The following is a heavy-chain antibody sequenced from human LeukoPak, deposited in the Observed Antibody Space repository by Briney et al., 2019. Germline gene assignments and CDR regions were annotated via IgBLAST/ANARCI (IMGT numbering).Heavy chain of an antibody. D-gene: IGHD4-17*01. CDR1: GYTFTSHA. CDR3: ARDLGGDYGWNALDY. Sequence: ASVKVSCKASGYTFTSHAMHWVRQAPGQRLEWMGWINAGNGNTKYSQKFQGRVAITRDTSASTAYMELSSLRSEGTAVYYCARDLGGDYGWNALDYWGQGTLVTVSS. CDR2: INAGNGNT. J-gene: IGHJ4*02. V-gene: IGHV1-3*01.